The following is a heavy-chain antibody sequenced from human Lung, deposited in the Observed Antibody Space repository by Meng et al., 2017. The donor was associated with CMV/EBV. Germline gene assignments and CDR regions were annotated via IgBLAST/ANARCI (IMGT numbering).Heavy chain of an antibody. CDR3: VKDDTSGWGDY. J-gene: IGHJ4*02. V-gene: IGHV3-23*03. CDR2: FYRGDFGT. Sequence: LSLTCAASGFTFSSYDMHWVRQAPGKGLEWVSVFYRGDFGTNYVDSVKGRFTISKDYSSNTLYLQMNSLRVEDTAVYYCVKDDTSGWGDYWGQGTLVTVSS. D-gene: IGHD2-2*01. CDR1: GFTFSSYD.